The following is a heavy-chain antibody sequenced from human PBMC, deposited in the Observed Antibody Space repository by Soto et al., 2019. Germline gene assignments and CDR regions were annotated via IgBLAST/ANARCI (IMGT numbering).Heavy chain of an antibody. CDR1: GFTFSNYD. V-gene: IGHV3-13*01. J-gene: IGHJ4*02. CDR3: ARGRLISLYYFDY. CDR2: IGTAGDT. Sequence: EVQLVESGGGLVQPGGSLRLSCAASGFTFSNYDMHWVRQVTGKGLEWGSTIGTAGDTYYPGSVKGRFTISSENAKNSLYLQMNSLRAEDTAVYYCARGRLISLYYFDYWGQGTLVTVSS. D-gene: IGHD2-15*01.